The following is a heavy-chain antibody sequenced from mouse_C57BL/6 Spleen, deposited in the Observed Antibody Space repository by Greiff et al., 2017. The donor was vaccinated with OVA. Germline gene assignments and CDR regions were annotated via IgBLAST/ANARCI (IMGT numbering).Heavy chain of an antibody. V-gene: IGHV3-6*01. Sequence: DVKLVESGPGLVKPSQSLSLTCSVTGYSITSGYYWNWIRQFPGNKLEWMGYISYDGSNNYNPSLKNRISITRDTSKNQFFLKLNSVTTEDTATYYCATNWDFGYWGQGTTLTVSS. CDR2: ISYDGSN. D-gene: IGHD4-1*01. J-gene: IGHJ2*01. CDR3: ATNWDFGY. CDR1: GYSITSGYY.